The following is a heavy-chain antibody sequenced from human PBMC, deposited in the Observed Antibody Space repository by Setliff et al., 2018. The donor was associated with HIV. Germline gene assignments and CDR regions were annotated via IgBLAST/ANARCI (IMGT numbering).Heavy chain of an antibody. CDR1: GYSIRSGYY. Sequence: SETLSLTCAVSGYSIRSGYYWGWIRQSPGKGLEWIGTMFRTGTSYYNPSPKSRVSMSVDKSKNQFSLKLSSVTAADTAVYYCAREKEDDYVWGSYRSNAFDIWGQGTMVTVSS. CDR2: MFRTGTS. CDR3: AREKEDDYVWGSYRSNAFDI. J-gene: IGHJ3*02. D-gene: IGHD3-16*02. V-gene: IGHV4-38-2*02.